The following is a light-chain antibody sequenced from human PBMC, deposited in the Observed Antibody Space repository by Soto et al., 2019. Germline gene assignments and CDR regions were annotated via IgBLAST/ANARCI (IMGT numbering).Light chain of an antibody. J-gene: IGKJ1*01. Sequence: DIQMTQSPSSLSASVGDRITITCRASQIIDTWVAWYQQKPGKAPKLLIYKASSLENGVPSRFSGSGSGTEFTLTISSLQPDDFATYYCQQYETYSPWTFGQGTKVEVK. CDR3: QQYETYSPWT. CDR2: KAS. V-gene: IGKV1-5*03. CDR1: QIIDTW.